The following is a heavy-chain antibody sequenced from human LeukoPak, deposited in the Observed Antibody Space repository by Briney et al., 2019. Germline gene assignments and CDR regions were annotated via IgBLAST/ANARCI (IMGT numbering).Heavy chain of an antibody. J-gene: IGHJ6*04. Sequence: GGSLRLSCAPSAFTFNKYGMHWVRQAPGKGLEWLTFIQYDGSNKYYADSVKGRFTISRDNAKNSLYLQMNSLRAEDTAVYYCAELGITMIGGVWGKGTTVTISS. CDR2: IQYDGSNK. CDR1: AFTFNKYG. CDR3: AELGITMIGGV. D-gene: IGHD3-10*02. V-gene: IGHV3-30*02.